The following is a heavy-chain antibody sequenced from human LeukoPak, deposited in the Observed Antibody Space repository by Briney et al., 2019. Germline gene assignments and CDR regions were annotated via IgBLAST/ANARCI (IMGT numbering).Heavy chain of an antibody. V-gene: IGHV3-30*03. CDR1: GFSFSSYG. Sequence: SLRLSCAASGFSFSSYGMHWVRQAPGKGLEWVAVILYDGSNKYYADSVKGRFTISRDNSKNTLYLQMNSLRAEDTAVYYCATRADAFDIWGQGTMVTVS. CDR3: ATRADAFDI. J-gene: IGHJ3*02. CDR2: ILYDGSNK.